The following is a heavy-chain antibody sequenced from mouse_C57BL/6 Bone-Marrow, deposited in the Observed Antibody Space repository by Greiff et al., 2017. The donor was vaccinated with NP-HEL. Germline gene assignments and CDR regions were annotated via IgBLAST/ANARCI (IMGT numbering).Heavy chain of an antibody. V-gene: IGHV1-19*01. Sequence: VQLQQSGPVLVKPGASVKMSCKASGYTFTDYYMNWVKQSHGKSLEWIGVINPYNGGTSYNQKFKGKATLTVDQSSSTAYMELNSLTSEDSAVYYCARLDTTVVADFDYWGQGTTLTVSS. CDR3: ARLDTTVVADFDY. D-gene: IGHD1-1*01. CDR2: INPYNGGT. J-gene: IGHJ2*01. CDR1: GYTFTDYY.